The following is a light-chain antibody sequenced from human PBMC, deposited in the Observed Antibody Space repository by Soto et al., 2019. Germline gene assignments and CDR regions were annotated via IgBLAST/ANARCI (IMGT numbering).Light chain of an antibody. CDR3: QQYNNWPWT. CDR2: SAS. J-gene: IGKJ1*01. CDR1: QSISDT. Sequence: EIVMTQSPATLSVSPGGRATLSCRASQSISDTLAWYQQKPGQAPRLLIYSASRRATGFPARFSGSGSGTDFTLTISSLQSEDFAVYYCQQYNNWPWTFGQGTKVE. V-gene: IGKV3-15*01.